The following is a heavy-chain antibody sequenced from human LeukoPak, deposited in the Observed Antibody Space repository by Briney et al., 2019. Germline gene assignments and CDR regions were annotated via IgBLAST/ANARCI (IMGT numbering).Heavy chain of an antibody. CDR2: IKQVGSEK. CDR1: GFTFSSYW. D-gene: IGHD2-15*01. J-gene: IGHJ6*04. CDR3: ARDQGYCSGGSCYPYYYYGMDV. V-gene: IGHV3-7*03. Sequence: GGSLRLSCAASGFTFSSYWISWVRQAPGKELEWVANIKQVGSEKYYVDSVKGRFTISRDNAKNSLYLQMNSLRAEDTAVYYCARDQGYCSGGSCYPYYYYGMDVWGKGTTVTVSS.